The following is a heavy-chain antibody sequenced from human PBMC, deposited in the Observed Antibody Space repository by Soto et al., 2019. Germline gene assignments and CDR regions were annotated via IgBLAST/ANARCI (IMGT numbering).Heavy chain of an antibody. D-gene: IGHD1-26*01. Sequence: EVQLVESGGGLVQPGRSLRLSCAASGFTFDDYAMHWVRQAPGKGLEWVSGISWNSGSIGYADSVKGRFTISRDNAKNSLYLQMSSLRAEDTALYYCAKDMAGGDSLSFDYCGQGTLVTVSS. V-gene: IGHV3-9*01. CDR3: AKDMAGGDSLSFDY. CDR2: ISWNSGSI. CDR1: GFTFDDYA. J-gene: IGHJ4*02.